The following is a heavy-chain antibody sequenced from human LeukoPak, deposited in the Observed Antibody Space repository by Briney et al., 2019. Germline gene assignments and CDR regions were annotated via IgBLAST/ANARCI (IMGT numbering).Heavy chain of an antibody. J-gene: IGHJ5*02. V-gene: IGHV1-2*06. CDR1: GYTFTSNG. Sequence: ASVKVSCKASGYTFTSNGISWVRQAPGQGLEWMGRINPNSGGTNYAQKFQGRVTMTRDTSISTAYMELSRLRSDDTAVYYCAREGYDYVWGSLNWFDPWGQGTLVTVSS. CDR2: INPNSGGT. D-gene: IGHD3-16*01. CDR3: AREGYDYVWGSLNWFDP.